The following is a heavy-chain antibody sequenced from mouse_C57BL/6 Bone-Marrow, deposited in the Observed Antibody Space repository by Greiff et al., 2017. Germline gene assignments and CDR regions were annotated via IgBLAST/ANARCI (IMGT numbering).Heavy chain of an antibody. CDR2: INPNNGGT. J-gene: IGHJ3*01. D-gene: IGHD2-5*01. CDR1: GYTFTDYY. Sequence: EVQLQQSGPELVKPGASVKISCKASGYTFTDYYMNWVKQSHGKSLEWIGDINPNNGGTSYNQKFKGKATLTVDKSSSTAYMELRSLTSEDSAVYYCARKAYYSNWFAYWGQGTLVTVSA. V-gene: IGHV1-26*01. CDR3: ARKAYYSNWFAY.